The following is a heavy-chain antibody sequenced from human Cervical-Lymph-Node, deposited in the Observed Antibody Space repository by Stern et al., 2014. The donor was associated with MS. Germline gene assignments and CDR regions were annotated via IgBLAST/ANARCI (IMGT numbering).Heavy chain of an antibody. Sequence: EVQLEESGGGLVQPGGSLRLSCAASGFTFSTYWMHWVRQAPGKGLVWVSRINSDESSTTYADSVKGRFSISRDNDKNTLYLQMNSLRAEDAAVYYCARGVMVAATYAYDIWGQGTMVTISS. CDR2: INSDESST. J-gene: IGHJ3*02. CDR3: ARGVMVAATYAYDI. V-gene: IGHV3-74*01. D-gene: IGHD2-15*01. CDR1: GFTFSTYW.